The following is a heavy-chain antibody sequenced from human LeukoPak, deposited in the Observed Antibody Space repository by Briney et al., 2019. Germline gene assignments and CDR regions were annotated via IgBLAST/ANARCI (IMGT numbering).Heavy chain of an antibody. D-gene: IGHD2-2*01. CDR3: ASGFEVVVPAAKVEAFDI. J-gene: IGHJ3*02. CDR1: GFTFSNAW. V-gene: IGHV3-15*01. CDR2: IKSKTDGGTT. Sequence: PGGSLRLSCAASGFTFSNAWMSWVRQAPGKGLEWVGRIKSKTDGGTTDYAAPVKGRFTISRDDSKNTLYLQMNSLKTEDTAVYYCASGFEVVVPAAKVEAFDIWGQGTMVTVSS.